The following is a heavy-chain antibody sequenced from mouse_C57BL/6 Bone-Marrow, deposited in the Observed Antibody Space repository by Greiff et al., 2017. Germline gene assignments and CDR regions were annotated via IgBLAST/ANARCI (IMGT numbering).Heavy chain of an antibody. Sequence: EVQRVESGGGLVQPGGSLSLSCAASGFTFTDYYMSWVRQPPGKALEWLGFIRNKANGYTTEYSAYVKGRFTISRDNSQSILYLQMNALRAEDSATDYCARYEVAQFAYWGQGTLVTVSA. J-gene: IGHJ3*01. CDR1: GFTFTDYY. CDR3: ARYEVAQFAY. D-gene: IGHD1-1*02. CDR2: IRNKANGYTT. V-gene: IGHV7-3*01.